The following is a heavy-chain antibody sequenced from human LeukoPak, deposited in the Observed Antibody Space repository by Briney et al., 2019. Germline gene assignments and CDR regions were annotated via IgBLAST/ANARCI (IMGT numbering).Heavy chain of an antibody. CDR2: ISAYNGNT. J-gene: IGHJ6*02. CDR1: GYTFTSYG. Sequence: GASVKVSCKASGYTFTSYGISWVRQAPGQGREWMGWISAYNGNTNYAQKLQGRVTMTTDTSTSTAYMELRSLRSDDTAVYYCARVSSSSWEDYYYGMDVWGQGTTVTVSS. D-gene: IGHD6-6*01. V-gene: IGHV1-18*01. CDR3: ARVSSSSWEDYYYGMDV.